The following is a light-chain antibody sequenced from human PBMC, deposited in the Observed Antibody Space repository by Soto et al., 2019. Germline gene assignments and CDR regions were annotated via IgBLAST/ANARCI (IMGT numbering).Light chain of an antibody. CDR1: QSISSW. V-gene: IGKV1-5*01. J-gene: IGKJ1*01. CDR2: DAS. CDR3: QQYNSSSQT. Sequence: DIQMTQSPSTLSASVGDRVTITCRASQSISSWLAWYQQKSGKAPKFLIYDASSLESGVPSRFSGSGSGTEFTLTISSLQPDDFATYYCQQYNSSSQTFGQGTKVDIK.